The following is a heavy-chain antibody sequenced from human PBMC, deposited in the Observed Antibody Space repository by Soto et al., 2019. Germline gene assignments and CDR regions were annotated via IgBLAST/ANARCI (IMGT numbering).Heavy chain of an antibody. J-gene: IGHJ4*02. D-gene: IGHD1-26*01. V-gene: IGHV4-34*01. Sequence: QVQLQQWGAGLLKPSETLSLTCAVYGGSFSGYYWSWIRQPPGKGLEWIGEINHSGSTNYNPSLKSRVTISVDTSKNQFSLKLSSVTAADTAVYYCARGLRWALVYWGQGTLVTVSS. CDR1: GGSFSGYY. CDR2: INHSGST. CDR3: ARGLRWALVY.